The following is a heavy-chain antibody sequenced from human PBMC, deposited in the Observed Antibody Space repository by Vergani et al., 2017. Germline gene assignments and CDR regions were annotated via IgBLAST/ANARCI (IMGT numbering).Heavy chain of an antibody. V-gene: IGHV3-30*18. CDR3: AKDRTGTTLIDGMDV. CDR2: ISYDGSNK. D-gene: IGHD1-7*01. J-gene: IGHJ6*02. CDR1: GFTFSSYG. Sequence: VQLVESGGGLVQPGGSLRLSCAASGFTFSSYGMHCVRQAPGKGLEWVAVISYDGSNKYYADSVKGQFTISRDNSKNTLYLQMNSLRAEDTAVYYCAKDRTGTTLIDGMDVWGQGTTVTVSS.